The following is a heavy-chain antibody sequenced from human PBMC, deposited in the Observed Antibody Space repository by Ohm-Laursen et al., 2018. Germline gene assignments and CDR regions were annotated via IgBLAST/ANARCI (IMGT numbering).Heavy chain of an antibody. Sequence: SDTLSLTCTVSGGSVSSGSYYWSWIRQPPGKGLEWIGYIYYSGSTNYNPSLKSRVTISVDTSKNQFSLKLSSVTAADTAVYYCARVSPYSGIVGEVDYWGQGTLVTVSS. D-gene: IGHD3-22*01. V-gene: IGHV4-61*01. CDR2: IYYSGST. J-gene: IGHJ4*02. CDR3: ARVSPYSGIVGEVDY. CDR1: GGSVSSGSYY.